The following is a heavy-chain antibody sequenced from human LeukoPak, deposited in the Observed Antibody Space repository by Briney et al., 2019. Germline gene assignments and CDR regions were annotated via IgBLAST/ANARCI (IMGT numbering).Heavy chain of an antibody. J-gene: IGHJ5*02. CDR2: GSGGST. D-gene: IGHD3-3*01. CDR3: AKDLLRAYDFWSGYSS. V-gene: IGHV3-23*01. Sequence: GSGGSTYYADSVKGRFTISRDNSKNTLYLQMNSLRAEDTAVYYCAKDLLRAYDFWSGYSSWGQGTLVTVSS.